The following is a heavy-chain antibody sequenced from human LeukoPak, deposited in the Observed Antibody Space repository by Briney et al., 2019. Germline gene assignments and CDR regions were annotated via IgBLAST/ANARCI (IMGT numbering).Heavy chain of an antibody. D-gene: IGHD2-15*01. CDR3: ARVVVVVAGDAFDI. CDR2: ISSSGSTI. V-gene: IGHV3-11*04. J-gene: IGHJ3*02. Sequence: PGGSLRLSCAASGFTFSDYYMSWLRQAPGKGLEGVSYISSSGSTIYYADSVKGRFTISRDNAKNSLYLQMNSLRAEDTAVYYCARVVVVVAGDAFDIWGQGTMVTVSS. CDR1: GFTFSDYY.